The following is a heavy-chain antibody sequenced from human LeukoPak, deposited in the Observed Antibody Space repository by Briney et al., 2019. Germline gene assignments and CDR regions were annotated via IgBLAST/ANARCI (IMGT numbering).Heavy chain of an antibody. CDR3: ARMKKIGSYWLDAFDI. Sequence: PSETLSLTCTVSGGSISSRPYYWGWVRQPPGKGLEWIGTISYSGTTYYSPSLKSRVTISLDTSKNQFSLKLSSVTAADTAVYYCARMKKIGSYWLDAFDIWGQGTMVTVSS. J-gene: IGHJ3*02. CDR2: ISYSGTT. CDR1: GGSISSRPYY. V-gene: IGHV4-39*07. D-gene: IGHD1-26*01.